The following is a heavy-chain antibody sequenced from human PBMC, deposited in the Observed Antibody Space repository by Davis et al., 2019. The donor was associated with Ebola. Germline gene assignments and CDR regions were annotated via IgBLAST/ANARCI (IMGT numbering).Heavy chain of an antibody. Sequence: SETLSLTCTVSGGSISSSSYHWGWIRQPPGKGLEWIGRMYYSGSTYHNPSLKSRVTISVDTSKNQFSLKLSSVTAADTAVYYCASLLTYYYGSGIYSSPYYFDYWGQGTLVTVSS. CDR2: MYYSGST. CDR3: ASLLTYYYGSGIYSSPYYFDY. D-gene: IGHD3-10*01. CDR1: GGSISSSSYH. J-gene: IGHJ4*02. V-gene: IGHV4-39*01.